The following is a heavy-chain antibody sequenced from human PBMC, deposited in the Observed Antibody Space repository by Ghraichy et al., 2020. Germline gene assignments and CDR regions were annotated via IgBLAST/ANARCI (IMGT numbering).Heavy chain of an antibody. V-gene: IGHV4-39*01. CDR1: AGSISSSNYY. D-gene: IGHD3-9*01. Sequence: SETLSLTCIVTAGSISSSNYYWGWIRQPPGKGLEWIGSIYYSGSTYYSPSLKHRVTISVDTSKNQFSLRLSSVTTADTAVYYCTKTYYDILTASFDPWGQGTLVTVSS. CDR2: IYYSGST. J-gene: IGHJ5*02. CDR3: TKTYYDILTASFDP.